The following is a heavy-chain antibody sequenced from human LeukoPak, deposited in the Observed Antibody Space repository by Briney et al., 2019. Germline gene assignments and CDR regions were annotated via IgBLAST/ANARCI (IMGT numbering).Heavy chain of an antibody. D-gene: IGHD6-13*01. Sequence: SETLSLTCTVSGDSISSGGYYWSWIRQRPGEGLEWIGYIYYSGSTYYNPSLKSRVTISVDTSKNHFPLKLTSVTAADTAVYYCSRGSAVDALHIWGQGTMVTVSS. V-gene: IGHV4-31*03. CDR2: IYYSGST. J-gene: IGHJ3*02. CDR3: SRGSAVDALHI. CDR1: GDSISSGGYY.